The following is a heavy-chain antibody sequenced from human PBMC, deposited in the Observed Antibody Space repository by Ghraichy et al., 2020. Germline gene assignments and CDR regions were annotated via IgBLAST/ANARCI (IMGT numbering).Heavy chain of an antibody. D-gene: IGHD2-2*01. J-gene: IGHJ6*02. Sequence: SETLSLTCTVSGGSISSGGYYWSWIRQHPGKGLEWIGYIYYSGSTYYNPSLKSRVTISVDTSKNQFSLKLSSVTAADTAVYYCARDHTKCSSTSCSDYYYGMDVWGQGTTVTVSS. CDR3: ARDHTKCSSTSCSDYYYGMDV. V-gene: IGHV4-31*03. CDR1: GGSISSGGYY. CDR2: IYYSGST.